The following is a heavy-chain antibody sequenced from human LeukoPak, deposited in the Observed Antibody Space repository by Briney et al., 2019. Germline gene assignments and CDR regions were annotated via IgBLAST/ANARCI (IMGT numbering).Heavy chain of an antibody. CDR1: GGSFSGYY. Sequence: PSETLSLTCAVYGGSFSGYYWSWIRQPPGKGLEWIWEINHSGSTNYNPSLKSRVTISVDTSKNQFSLKLSSVTAADTAVYYCASSSYYYDSSGYLDYWGQGTLVTVSS. V-gene: IGHV4-34*01. CDR2: INHSGST. J-gene: IGHJ4*02. CDR3: ASSSYYYDSSGYLDY. D-gene: IGHD3-22*01.